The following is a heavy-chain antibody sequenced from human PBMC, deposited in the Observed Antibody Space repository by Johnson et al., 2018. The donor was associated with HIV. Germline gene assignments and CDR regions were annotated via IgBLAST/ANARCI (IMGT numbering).Heavy chain of an antibody. J-gene: IGHJ3*01. V-gene: IGHV3-15*01. Sequence: MQLVESGGGLLKPGGPLKPSFQASGSTFVEAWMGWFRRAPGKGLEWVGGIKSKREGGKTDKAQPVEGEGTISRDDSKKTLSLQMNSLKTEDKAVYYCASDRTYHPIFGGVENAFDVWGQGTMVTVSS. CDR2: IKSKREGGKT. CDR1: GSTFVEAW. D-gene: IGHD3-3*01. CDR3: ASDRTYHPIFGGVENAFDV.